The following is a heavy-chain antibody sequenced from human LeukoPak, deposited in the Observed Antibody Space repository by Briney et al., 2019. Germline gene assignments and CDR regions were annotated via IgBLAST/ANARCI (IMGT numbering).Heavy chain of an antibody. J-gene: IGHJ4*02. CDR1: GYSISSGYY. V-gene: IGHV4-38-2*02. CDR3: ARDWDSSGYYYVY. Sequence: ASETLSLTCAVSGYSISSGYYWGWIRQSPGKGLEWIGSVYHSGNTYYNPSLKSRITISVDTSKNQFSLKLTSVTAADTAVYYCARDWDSSGYYYVYWGQGTLVTVSS. CDR2: VYHSGNT. D-gene: IGHD3-22*01.